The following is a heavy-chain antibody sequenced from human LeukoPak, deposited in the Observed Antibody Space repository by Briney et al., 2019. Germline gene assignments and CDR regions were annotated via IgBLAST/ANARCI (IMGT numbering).Heavy chain of an antibody. Sequence: SETLSLTCTVSGGSISSYFWSWIRQPPGKGLEWIGYIYYSGSTNYNPSLKSRVTISVDTSKNQFSLKLSSVTAADTAVYYCARARGGYSSYYWGQGTLVTVSS. CDR3: ARARGGYSSYY. D-gene: IGHD2-15*01. J-gene: IGHJ4*02. V-gene: IGHV4-59*08. CDR2: IYYSGST. CDR1: GGSISSYF.